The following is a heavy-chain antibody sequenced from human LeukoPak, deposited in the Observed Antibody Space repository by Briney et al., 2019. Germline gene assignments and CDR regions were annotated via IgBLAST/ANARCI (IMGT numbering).Heavy chain of an antibody. J-gene: IGHJ4*02. D-gene: IGHD3-22*01. CDR3: AKGRDYYDSSGYYPYYFDY. CDR1: GFTFSSSA. Sequence: GGSLRLSCAASGFTFSSSAMSWVRQAPGKGLEWVSAISGSGGSTYYADSVKGRFTISRDNSKNTLYLQMNSLRAEDTAVYYCAKGRDYYDSSGYYPYYFDYWGQGTLVTVSS. CDR2: ISGSGGST. V-gene: IGHV3-23*01.